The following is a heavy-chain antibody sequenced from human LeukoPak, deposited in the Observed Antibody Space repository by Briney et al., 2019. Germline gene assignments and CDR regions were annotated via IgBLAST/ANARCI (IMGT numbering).Heavy chain of an antibody. V-gene: IGHV4-59*12. CDR1: GGALSIYH. CDR2: ISYRGNT. CDR3: AGTYYFDSSGHYFGGNGFDI. J-gene: IGHJ3*02. Sequence: PSETLSLTCTVCGGALSIYHWSWIRQSPGRGLEWLGHISYRGNTDYNPALKSRVTISVDMFYNQFSLKLSSVTAADTAVYYCAGTYYFDSSGHYFGGNGFDIWGQGTMVTVSS. D-gene: IGHD3-22*01.